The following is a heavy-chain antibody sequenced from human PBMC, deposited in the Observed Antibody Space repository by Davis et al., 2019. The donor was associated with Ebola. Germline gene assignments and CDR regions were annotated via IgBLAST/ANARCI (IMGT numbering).Heavy chain of an antibody. Sequence: ASVKVSCKASGYPFTDFAINWLRQAPGQRFEWLWWITTNTASPTYARGFSERFVFSLDTSVDTAFLQINNLRAEDTAIYYCARGMGELALNWGQGTLVTVSS. CDR1: GYPFTDFA. CDR2: ITTNTASP. V-gene: IGHV7-4-1*02. CDR3: ARGMGELALN. J-gene: IGHJ4*02. D-gene: IGHD3-16*01.